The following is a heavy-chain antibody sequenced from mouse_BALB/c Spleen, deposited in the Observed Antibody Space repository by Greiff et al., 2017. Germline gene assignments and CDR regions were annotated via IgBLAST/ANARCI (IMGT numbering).Heavy chain of an antibody. V-gene: IGHV1-31*01. D-gene: IGHD4-1*01. J-gene: IGHJ3*01. CDR1: GYSFTGYY. Sequence: EVQLQQSGPELVKPGASVKISCKASGYSFTGYYMHWVKQSHVKSLEWIGRINPYNGATSYNQNFKDKASLTVDKSSSTAYMELHSLTSEDSAVYYCARGLTGTLAWFAYWGQGTLVTVSA. CDR2: INPYNGAT. CDR3: ARGLTGTLAWFAY.